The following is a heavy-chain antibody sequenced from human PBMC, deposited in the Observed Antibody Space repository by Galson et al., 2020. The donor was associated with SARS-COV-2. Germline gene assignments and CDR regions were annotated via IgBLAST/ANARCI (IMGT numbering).Heavy chain of an antibody. D-gene: IGHD6-19*01. Sequence: GGSLKTSCSAFGFDFRVFAMHWVPQAPGKGLEYVSVISENGGTTYHADSVKGRFIISRDKSKNTQDLQMSSLRTEDTAVYYCVKDRGAVARDFGYWGQGTLVTVSS. CDR2: ISENGGTT. V-gene: IGHV3-64D*08. CDR3: VKDRGAVARDFGY. J-gene: IGHJ4*02. CDR1: GFDFRVFA.